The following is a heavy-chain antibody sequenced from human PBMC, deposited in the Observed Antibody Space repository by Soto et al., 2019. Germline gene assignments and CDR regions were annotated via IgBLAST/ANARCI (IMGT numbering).Heavy chain of an antibody. V-gene: IGHV1-2*04. CDR3: ARGGSQHHNWSDP. Sequence: GPSVKVSCKASGYTFTGYYMHWVRQAPGQGLEWMGWINPNSGGTNYAQKFQGWVTMTRDTSISTAYMELSRLRSDDTAVYYCARGGSQHHNWSDPWGQGTLVTVSS. D-gene: IGHD6-19*01. CDR1: GYTFTGYY. CDR2: INPNSGGT. J-gene: IGHJ5*02.